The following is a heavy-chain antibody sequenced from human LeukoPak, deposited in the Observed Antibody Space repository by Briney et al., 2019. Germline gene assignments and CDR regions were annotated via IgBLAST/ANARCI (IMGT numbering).Heavy chain of an antibody. J-gene: IGHJ4*02. CDR1: GFTFNTYS. V-gene: IGHV3-48*01. D-gene: IGHD2-15*01. CDR3: ASGAVVCNDGTCYPNFDY. CDR2: ISRSSSTY. Sequence: GGSLRLSCAASGFTFNTYSMNWVRQAPGKGLEWVLYISRSSSTYYYADSVKGRFTISRDNAKNSLYLQMKSLRAEDTAVYYCASGAVVCNDGTCYPNFDYWGQGTLVTVSS.